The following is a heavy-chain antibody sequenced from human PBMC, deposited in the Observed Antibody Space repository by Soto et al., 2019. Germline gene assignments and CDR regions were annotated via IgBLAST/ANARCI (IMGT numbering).Heavy chain of an antibody. CDR2: IYYSGST. CDR3: ARHDGIVVVPAATLRRYGMDV. V-gene: IGHV4-39*01. CDR1: GGSISSSSYY. Sequence: PSETLSLTCTVSGGSISSSSYYWGWIRQPPWKGLEWIGSIYYSGSTYYNPSLKSRVTISVGTSKNQFSLKLSSVTAADTAVYYCARHDGIVVVPAATLRRYGMDVWGQGTTVTVSS. D-gene: IGHD2-2*01. J-gene: IGHJ6*02.